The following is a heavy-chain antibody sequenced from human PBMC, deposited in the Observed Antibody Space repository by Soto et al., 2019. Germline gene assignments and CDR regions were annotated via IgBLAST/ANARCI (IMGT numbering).Heavy chain of an antibody. V-gene: IGHV3-23*01. Sequence: GRLLRHSCAASGVTFSSYAMSWDRQAPGKGLEWVSAISGSGGSTYYADSVKGRFTISRDNSKNTLYLQMNSLRAEDTAVYYCAKCSGGSCYSTYPFWGQGTLVTVSS. D-gene: IGHD2-15*01. CDR2: ISGSGGST. CDR1: GVTFSSYA. J-gene: IGHJ4*02. CDR3: AKCSGGSCYSTYPF.